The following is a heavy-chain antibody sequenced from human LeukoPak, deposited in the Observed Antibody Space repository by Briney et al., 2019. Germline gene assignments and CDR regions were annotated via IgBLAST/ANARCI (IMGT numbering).Heavy chain of an antibody. J-gene: IGHJ4*02. V-gene: IGHV3-48*01. CDR1: GFTFSSYG. CDR2: ISPSSSTI. Sequence: GGSLRLSCAASGFTFSSYGMNWVRQAPGKGLEWVSYISPSSSTIYYADSGKGRFTISRDNAKNSLYLQMNSLGAEDTAVYYCAREHTPFGSGCTAAYWGQGTLVTVSS. CDR3: AREHTPFGSGCTAAY. D-gene: IGHD6-19*01.